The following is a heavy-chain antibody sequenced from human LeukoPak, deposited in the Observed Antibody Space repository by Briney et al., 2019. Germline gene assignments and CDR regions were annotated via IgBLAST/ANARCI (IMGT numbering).Heavy chain of an antibody. D-gene: IGHD3-22*01. J-gene: IGHJ6*03. Sequence: GESLKISCKGSGYSFTSYWIGWVRQMPGKGLERMGIIYPGDSDTRYSPSFQGQVTISADKSISTAYLQWSSLKASDTAMYYCARVYPPDYYDSSGYAYYYYMDVWGKGTTVTVSS. CDR3: ARVYPPDYYDSSGYAYYYYMDV. V-gene: IGHV5-51*01. CDR2: IYPGDSDT. CDR1: GYSFTSYW.